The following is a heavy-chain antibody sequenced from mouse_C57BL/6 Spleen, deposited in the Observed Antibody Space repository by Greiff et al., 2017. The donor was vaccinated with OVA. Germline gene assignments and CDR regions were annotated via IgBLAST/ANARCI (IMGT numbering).Heavy chain of an antibody. J-gene: IGHJ2*01. D-gene: IGHD3-1*01. V-gene: IGHV5-6*01. CDR3: AREGTLDY. Sequence: EVQVVESGGDLVKPGGSLKLSCAASGFTFSSYGMSWVRQTPDKRLEWVATISSGGSYTYYPDSVKGRFTISRDTAKNTLYLQMSSLKSEDTAMYYCAREGTLDYWGQGTTLTVSS. CDR1: GFTFSSYG. CDR2: ISSGGSYT.